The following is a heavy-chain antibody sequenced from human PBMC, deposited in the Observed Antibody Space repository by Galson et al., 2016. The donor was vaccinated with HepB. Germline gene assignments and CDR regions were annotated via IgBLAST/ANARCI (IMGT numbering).Heavy chain of an antibody. Sequence: LEWMGWMNPNSGNTGNAQKFQGRVTMSINTAISTAYMELTSLRSEDTAIYYCARSPSDSKFDYWGQGTLVTVSS. CDR2: MNPNSGNT. V-gene: IGHV1-8*01. D-gene: IGHD2-21*02. J-gene: IGHJ4*02. CDR3: ARSPSDSKFDY.